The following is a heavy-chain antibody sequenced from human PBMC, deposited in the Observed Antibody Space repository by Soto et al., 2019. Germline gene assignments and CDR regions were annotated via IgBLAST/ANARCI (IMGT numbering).Heavy chain of an antibody. CDR3: ARHLLAYDYGDYGLAFDP. D-gene: IGHD4-17*01. CDR1: GGSISSYY. CDR2: IYYSGST. J-gene: IGHJ5*02. Sequence: SETLSLTCTVSGGSISSYYWSWIRQPPGKGLEWIGYIYYSGSTNYNPSLKSRVTISVDTSKNQFSLKLSSVTAADTAVYYCARHLLAYDYGDYGLAFDPWGQGTLVTVSP. V-gene: IGHV4-59*08.